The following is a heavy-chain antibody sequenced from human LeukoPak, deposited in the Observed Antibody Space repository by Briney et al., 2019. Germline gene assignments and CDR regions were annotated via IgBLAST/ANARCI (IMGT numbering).Heavy chain of an antibody. CDR2: IYYSGST. CDR3: AKDYLPYYGAGSYFDY. Sequence: PSETLSLTCTVSGGSISSYYWSWIRQPPGKGLEWIGYIYYSGSTNYNPSLKSRVTISVDTSKNQFSLKLSSVTAADTALYYCAKDYLPYYGAGSYFDYWGQGTLVTVSS. J-gene: IGHJ4*02. V-gene: IGHV4-59*01. CDR1: GGSISSYY. D-gene: IGHD3-10*01.